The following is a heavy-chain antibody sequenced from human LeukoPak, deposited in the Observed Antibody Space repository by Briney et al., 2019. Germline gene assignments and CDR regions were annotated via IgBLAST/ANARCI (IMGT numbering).Heavy chain of an antibody. CDR2: ISYDGSNK. V-gene: IGHV3-30-3*01. Sequence: GGSLRLSCAASGFTFSSYAMHWVRQAPGKGLEWVAVISYDGSNKYYADSVKGRFTISRDNSKNTLYLQMNSLRAEDTAVYYCARGVPLGSADFDYWGQGTLVTVSS. CDR1: GFTFSSYA. CDR3: ARGVPLGSADFDY. D-gene: IGHD6-25*01. J-gene: IGHJ4*02.